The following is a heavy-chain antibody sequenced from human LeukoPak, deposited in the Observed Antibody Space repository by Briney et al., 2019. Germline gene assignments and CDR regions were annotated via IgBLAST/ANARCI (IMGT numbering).Heavy chain of an antibody. CDR2: ISSSGNTK. D-gene: IGHD1-1*01. J-gene: IGHJ4*02. Sequence: GGSLRLSCAASGFTFSSYEMNWVRQAPGKGLEWVSYISSSGNTKYYADSVKGRFTISRDNTKKSLYLQMNSLRAEDTAVYYCAAGTELYWGQGTLFTVSS. CDR3: AAGTELY. CDR1: GFTFSSYE. V-gene: IGHV3-48*03.